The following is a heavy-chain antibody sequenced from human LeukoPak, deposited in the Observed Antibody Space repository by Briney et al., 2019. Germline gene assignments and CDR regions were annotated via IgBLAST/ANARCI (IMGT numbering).Heavy chain of an antibody. CDR3: ARVLKGRAPFDY. J-gene: IGHJ4*02. CDR2: IYYSGST. V-gene: IGHV4-39*07. CDR1: GGSISSSSYY. Sequence: SETLSLTCTVSGGSISSSSYYWGWVRQPPGTGLEWIGSIYYSGSTYYNPSLKSRVTISVDTSKNQFSLKLSSVTAADTAVYYCARVLKGRAPFDYWGQGTLVTVSS.